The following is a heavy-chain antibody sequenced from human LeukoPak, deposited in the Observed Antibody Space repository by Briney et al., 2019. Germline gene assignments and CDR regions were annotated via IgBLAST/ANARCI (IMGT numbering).Heavy chain of an antibody. V-gene: IGHV3-73*01. CDR1: GFTFSDST. D-gene: IGHD2-2*01. J-gene: IGHJ5*02. CDR2: IRSKANSYAT. Sequence: GGSLRLSCAASGFTFSDSTMHWVRQASGKGLEWIGRIRSKANSYATAYAASVKGRFTISRDDSKNTAYLQMNSLKTEDTAVYYCTRFLGYCSSTSCSNWFDPWGQGTLVTVSS. CDR3: TRFLGYCSSTSCSNWFDP.